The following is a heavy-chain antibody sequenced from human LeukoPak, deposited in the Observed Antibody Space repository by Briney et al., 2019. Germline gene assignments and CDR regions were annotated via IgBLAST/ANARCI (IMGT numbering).Heavy chain of an antibody. CDR3: ARGSNTVRGYYYGSGSYYRKYYYYMDV. D-gene: IGHD3-10*01. CDR2: IIPIFGTV. Sequence: ASVKVSCKASGGTFSSYAISWVRQAPGQGLEWMGGIIPIFGTVNYAQKFQGRVTITADESTSTAYMELSSLRSEDTAVYYCARGSNTVRGYYYGSGSYYRKYYYYMDVWGKGTTVTISS. CDR1: GGTFSSYA. J-gene: IGHJ6*03. V-gene: IGHV1-69*13.